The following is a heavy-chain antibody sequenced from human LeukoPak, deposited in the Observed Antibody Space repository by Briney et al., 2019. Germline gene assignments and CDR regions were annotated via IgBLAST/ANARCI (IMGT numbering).Heavy chain of an antibody. V-gene: IGHV3-23*01. CDR3: AKDSGAEWELRDFDY. CDR2: ISGSGGST. CDR1: GFTFSDYS. D-gene: IGHD1-26*01. Sequence: GGSLRLSCEVSGFTFSDYSLSWVRQAPGKGLEWVSAISGSGGSTYYADSVKGRFTISRDNSKNTLYLQMNSLRAEDTAVYYCAKDSGAEWELRDFDYWGQGTLVTVSS. J-gene: IGHJ4*02.